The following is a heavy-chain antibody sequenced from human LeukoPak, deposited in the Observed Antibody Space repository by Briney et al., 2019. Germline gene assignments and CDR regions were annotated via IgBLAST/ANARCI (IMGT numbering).Heavy chain of an antibody. CDR3: ARTSGYDPTNFDY. J-gene: IGHJ4*02. Sequence: RGSLRLSCAASGFTFSSYGMHWVRQAPGKGLEWVAFIRYDGSNKYYADSVKGRFTISRDNSKNTLYLQMNSLRAEDTAVYYCARTSGYDPTNFDYWGQGTLVTVSS. CDR2: IRYDGSNK. V-gene: IGHV3-30*02. D-gene: IGHD5-12*01. CDR1: GFTFSSYG.